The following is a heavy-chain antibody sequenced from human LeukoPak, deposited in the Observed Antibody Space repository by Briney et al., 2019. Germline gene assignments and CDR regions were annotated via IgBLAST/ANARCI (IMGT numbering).Heavy chain of an antibody. CDR3: AKVRSMAANPSYFDS. D-gene: IGHD5-24*01. Sequence: SGGSLRLSCAASGFTFSTYAMSWVRQAPGKGLEWVSVISSGGGVTHYADSVEGRFTISRDDSKNTLFLQVNSLRAEDTAVHYCAKVRSMAANPSYFDSWGQGTLVTVSS. V-gene: IGHV3-23*01. CDR1: GFTFSTYA. CDR2: ISSGGGVT. J-gene: IGHJ4*02.